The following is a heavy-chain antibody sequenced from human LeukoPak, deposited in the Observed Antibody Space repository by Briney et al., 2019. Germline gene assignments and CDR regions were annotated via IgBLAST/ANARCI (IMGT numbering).Heavy chain of an antibody. D-gene: IGHD3-3*01. CDR3: VRKRLYDFWSGFYPIDY. J-gene: IGHJ4*02. Sequence: PGGSLRLSCAASGFTFSDYNTNWIRQAPGKGLEWVSCISSSGTSVQYADSVKGRFTISRDNAKNSLYLQMNSLRAEDTAVYYCVRKRLYDFWSGFYPIDYWGQGTLVTVSS. CDR1: GFTFSDYN. CDR2: ISSSGTSV. V-gene: IGHV3-11*04.